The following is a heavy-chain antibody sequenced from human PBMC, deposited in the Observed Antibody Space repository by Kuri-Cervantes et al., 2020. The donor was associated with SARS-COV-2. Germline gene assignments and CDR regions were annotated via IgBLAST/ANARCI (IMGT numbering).Heavy chain of an antibody. J-gene: IGHJ4*02. CDR2: IKSKTDGGTT. V-gene: IGHV3-15*07. CDR3: AKAAHYDYVPDY. Sequence: GGSLRLCSAASDFTFSNAWMNWVRQAPGKGLEWVGRIKSKTDGGTTDYAETVKGRFTIPRYDSKNTLYLQMNSLKPEDTAVYYCAKAAHYDYVPDYWGQGTLVTVSS. CDR1: DFTFSNAW. D-gene: IGHD3-16*01.